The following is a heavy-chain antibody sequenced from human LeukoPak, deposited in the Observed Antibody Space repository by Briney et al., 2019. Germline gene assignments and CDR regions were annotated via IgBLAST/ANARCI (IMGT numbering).Heavy chain of an antibody. Sequence: PGGSLRLSCAASGFTFSSYGMHWVRQAPGKGLEWVAVISYDGSNKYYADSVKGRFTISRDNSKNTLYLQMNSLRPEDTAVYYCARDVVVGDYYTRDGDYWGQGTLVTVSS. CDR2: ISYDGSNK. CDR3: ARDVVVGDYYTRDGDY. CDR1: GFTFSSYG. D-gene: IGHD3-22*01. V-gene: IGHV3-30*03. J-gene: IGHJ4*02.